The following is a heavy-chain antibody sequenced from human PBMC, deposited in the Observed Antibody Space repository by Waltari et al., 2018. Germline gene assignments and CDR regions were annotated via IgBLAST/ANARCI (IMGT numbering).Heavy chain of an antibody. J-gene: IGHJ4*02. CDR3: ASHVSYGIY. CDR1: GFTFSSYA. V-gene: IGHV3-23*04. Sequence: EVQLVESGGGLVQPGGSLRLSCAASGFTFSSYAMSWVGQGPGKGLEWVSAISGSGGSTYYADSVKGRFTISRDNAKNSLYLQMNSLRAEDTAVYYCASHVSYGIYWGQGTLVTVSS. CDR2: ISGSGGST. D-gene: IGHD1-26*01.